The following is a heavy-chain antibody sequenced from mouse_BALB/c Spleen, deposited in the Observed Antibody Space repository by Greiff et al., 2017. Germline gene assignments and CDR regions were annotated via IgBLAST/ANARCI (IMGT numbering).Heavy chain of an antibody. V-gene: IGHV1-20*02. J-gene: IGHJ3*01. Sequence: DVQLQESGPELVKPGASVKISCKASGYSFTGYFMNWVMQSHGKSLEWIGRINPYNGDTFYNQKFKGKATLTVDKSSSTAHMELRSLASEDSAVYYCARGPFAYWGQGTLVTVSA. CDR2: INPYNGDT. CDR1: GYSFTGYF. CDR3: ARGPFAY.